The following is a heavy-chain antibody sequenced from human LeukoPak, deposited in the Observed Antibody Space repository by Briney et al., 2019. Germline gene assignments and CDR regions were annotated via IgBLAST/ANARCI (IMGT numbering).Heavy chain of an antibody. CDR1: GGSISSGGYS. J-gene: IGHJ6*02. D-gene: IGHD2-15*01. CDR2: IYYSGST. CDR3: ARDYTPSYYYYYGMDV. Sequence: SETLSLTCTVSGGSISSGGYSWSWIRQHPGKGLEWIGYIYYSGSTNYNPSLKSRVTMSVDTSKNQFSLKLSSVTAADTAVYYCARDYTPSYYYYYGMDVWGQGTTVTVSS. V-gene: IGHV4-61*08.